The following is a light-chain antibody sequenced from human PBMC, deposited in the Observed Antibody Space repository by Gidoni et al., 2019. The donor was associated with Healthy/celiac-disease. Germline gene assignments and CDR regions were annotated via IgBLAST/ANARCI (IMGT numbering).Light chain of an antibody. CDR2: DAS. CDR3: QQYESPPPT. CDR1: QDISNY. Sequence: DIQMNQSPSSLSASVGDRVTITCQARQDISNYLNWYQQKPGKAPKLLIYDASNLETGVPSRFSGSGSGTDFTFTISSLKPEDIATYYCQQYESPPPTFGQGTKLEIK. V-gene: IGKV1-33*01. J-gene: IGKJ2*01.